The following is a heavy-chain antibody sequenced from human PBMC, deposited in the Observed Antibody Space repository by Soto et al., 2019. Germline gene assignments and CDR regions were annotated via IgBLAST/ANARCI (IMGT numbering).Heavy chain of an antibody. CDR1: GGTCISYS. D-gene: IGHD2-2*01. J-gene: IGHJ5*02. Sequence: GSLRHSCAASGGTCISYSMNWVRQATGKGLEWVSYISSSSSTIYYADSVKGRFTISRDNAKNSLYLQMNSLRAEDTAVYYCAREYCSSTSCLNWFDPWGQGTLVTVSS. CDR3: AREYCSSTSCLNWFDP. CDR2: ISSSSSTI. V-gene: IGHV3-48*01.